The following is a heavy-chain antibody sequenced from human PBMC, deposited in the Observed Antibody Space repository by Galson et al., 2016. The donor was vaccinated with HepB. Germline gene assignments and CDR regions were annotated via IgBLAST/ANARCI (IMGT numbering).Heavy chain of an antibody. J-gene: IGHJ3*02. V-gene: IGHV3-23*01. CDR1: EFAFGDYA. CDR3: AKGRRRQLWSDAFDI. Sequence: SLRLSCATSEFAFGDYAMTWVRQAPGKGLDWVSTISGSGGRTYYADSVKGRFTISRDNSKNTLYLQMNSLRAEDTAIYYCAKGRRRQLWSDAFDIWGQGTMVTVSS. D-gene: IGHD5-18*01. CDR2: ISGSGGRT.